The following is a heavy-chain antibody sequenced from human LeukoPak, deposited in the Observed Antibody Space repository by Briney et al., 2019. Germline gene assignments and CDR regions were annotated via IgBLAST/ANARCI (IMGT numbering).Heavy chain of an antibody. V-gene: IGHV4-31*03. Sequence: PSETLSLTCTVSGGSISSGGYYWSWIRQHPGKGLGLEWIGYIYYTGSTYYNPSLKSRVIMSVDTSQNQFFLKLTSVTAADTAVYSRTRRSGSHDYWGQGTLVTVSS. CDR1: GGSISSGGYY. D-gene: IGHD1-26*01. CDR3: TRRSGSHDY. J-gene: IGHJ4*02. CDR2: IYYTGST.